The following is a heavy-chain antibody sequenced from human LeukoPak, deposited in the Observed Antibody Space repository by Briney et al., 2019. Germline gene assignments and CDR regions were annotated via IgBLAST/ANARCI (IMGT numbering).Heavy chain of an antibody. J-gene: IGHJ4*02. V-gene: IGHV1-69*13. CDR3: ARDGRGSSGHD. D-gene: IGHD3-22*01. CDR2: IIPIFGTA. CDR1: GGTFSIYA. Sequence: GASVKVSCTASGGTFSIYAISWVRQAPGQALEWMGGIIPIFGTANYAQKFQGRVTITADESTSTAYMELSSLRSEDTAVYYCARDGRGSSGHDWGQGTLVTVSS.